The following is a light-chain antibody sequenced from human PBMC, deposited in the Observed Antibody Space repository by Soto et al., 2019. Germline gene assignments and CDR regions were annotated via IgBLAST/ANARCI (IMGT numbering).Light chain of an antibody. CDR2: DAS. CDR1: QSISSW. J-gene: IGKJ4*01. CDR3: QQYNSYSLT. Sequence: DIQLTQSPSVLSASVGDRVTITCRASQSISSWLAWYQQKPGKAPKLLIYDASSLESGVPSRFSGSGSGTEFTLTISSLQPDDFATYYCQQYNSYSLTFGGGTKVDIK. V-gene: IGKV1-5*01.